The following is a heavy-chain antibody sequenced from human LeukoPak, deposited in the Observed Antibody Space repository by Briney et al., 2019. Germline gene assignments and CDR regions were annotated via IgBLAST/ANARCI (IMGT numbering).Heavy chain of an antibody. J-gene: IGHJ4*02. V-gene: IGHV3-30*18. CDR3: AKGQNYYDSSGYFGY. D-gene: IGHD3-22*01. Sequence: GGSLRLSCAASGFTFSSYGMHWVRQAPGKGLEWVAVISYDGSNKYYADSVKGRFTISRDNSKNTLYLQMNSLRAEDTAVYYCAKGQNYYDSSGYFGYWGQGTLVTVSS. CDR2: ISYDGSNK. CDR1: GFTFSSYG.